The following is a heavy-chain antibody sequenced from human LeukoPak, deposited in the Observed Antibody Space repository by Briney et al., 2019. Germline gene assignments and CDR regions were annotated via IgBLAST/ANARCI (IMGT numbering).Heavy chain of an antibody. J-gene: IGHJ4*02. Sequence: GGSLRLSCAASGFSFSGHGMHWVRQAPGKGLEWVAFIRYDGSDQYYADSVKGRFTISRDNSKNMLSLQMNSLRAEDTAVYYCARGRGYSGYVLGWPDYWGQGTLVTVSS. CDR2: IRYDGSDQ. D-gene: IGHD5-12*01. CDR1: GFSFSGHG. CDR3: ARGRGYSGYVLGWPDY. V-gene: IGHV3-30*02.